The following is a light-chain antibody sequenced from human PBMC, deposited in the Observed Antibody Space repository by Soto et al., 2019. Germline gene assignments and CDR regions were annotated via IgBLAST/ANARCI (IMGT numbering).Light chain of an antibody. J-gene: IGKJ1*01. CDR1: QSVRGS. V-gene: IGKV3-15*01. CDR3: QQYNSWPET. Sequence: EVMRTQSPATLSVSPGERATLSCRASQSVRGSLAWYQQKPGQAPRLLIYAASTRATGIPARFSASGSGTEFTLTISSLQSEDFAVYYCQQYNSWPETLGQGTKVDIK. CDR2: AAS.